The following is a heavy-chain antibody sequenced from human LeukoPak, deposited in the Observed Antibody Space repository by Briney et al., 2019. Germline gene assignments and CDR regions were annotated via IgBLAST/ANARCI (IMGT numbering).Heavy chain of an antibody. CDR2: IGGSGADT. D-gene: IGHD1-1*01. J-gene: IGHJ4*02. CDR3: GKDRQLDC. V-gene: IGHV3-23*01. Sequence: GGSLRLSCAASGFTFSSYPMSWVRQAPGKGLEWVSGIGGSGADTYYADSVKGRSTISRDNSKNTLFLQMDSLRAEDTAVYYCGKDRQLDCWGQGTLVTVSS. CDR1: GFTFSSYP.